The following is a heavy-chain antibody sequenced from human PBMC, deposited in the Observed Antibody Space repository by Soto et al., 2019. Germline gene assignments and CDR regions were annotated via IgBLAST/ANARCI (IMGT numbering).Heavy chain of an antibody. V-gene: IGHV4-59*08. J-gene: IGHJ3*02. CDR2: IYYSGST. Sequence: SETLSLTCTVSGGSISSYYWSWIRQPPGKGLEWIGYIYYSGSTNYNPSLKSRVTISVDTSKNQFSLKLSSVTAADTAVYYCGRLVEREESELGYCSGGSCPRNAFDIWGQGTMVTVSS. CDR1: GGSISSYY. D-gene: IGHD2-15*01. CDR3: GRLVEREESELGYCSGGSCPRNAFDI.